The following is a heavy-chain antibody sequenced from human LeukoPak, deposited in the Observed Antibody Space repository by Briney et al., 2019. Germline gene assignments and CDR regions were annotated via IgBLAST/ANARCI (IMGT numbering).Heavy chain of an antibody. Sequence: ASVKVSCKASGYTFTGYYMHWVRQAPGQGLEWMGWINPNSGGTNYAQKFQGRATMTRDTSISTAYMELSRLRSDDTAVYYCATSRRVTTFWFDPWGQGTLVTVSS. D-gene: IGHD4-17*01. CDR3: ATSRRVTTFWFDP. V-gene: IGHV1-2*02. CDR1: GYTFTGYY. J-gene: IGHJ5*02. CDR2: INPNSGGT.